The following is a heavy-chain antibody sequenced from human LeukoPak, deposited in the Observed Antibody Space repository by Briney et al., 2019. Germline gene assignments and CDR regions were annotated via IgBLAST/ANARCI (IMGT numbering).Heavy chain of an antibody. CDR3: ARPYSSGWYGAFDI. CDR2: ISSNGGST. Sequence: PGGSLRLSCAASGFTFSSYAMHWVRQAPGRGLEYVSAISSNGGSTYYANSVKGRFTISRDNSKNTLYLQMGSLRAEDMAVYYCARPYSSGWYGAFDIWGQGTMVTVSS. CDR1: GFTFSSYA. D-gene: IGHD6-19*01. V-gene: IGHV3-64*01. J-gene: IGHJ3*02.